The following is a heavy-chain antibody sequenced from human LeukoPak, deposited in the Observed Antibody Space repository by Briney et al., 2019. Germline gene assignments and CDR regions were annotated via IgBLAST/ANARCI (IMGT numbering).Heavy chain of an antibody. J-gene: IGHJ4*02. V-gene: IGHV4-30-2*01. D-gene: IGHD3-16*01. CDR1: GGSISSGGYS. CDR3: ARARVGIGGFDY. CDR2: IYHSGST. Sequence: SETLSLTCAVSGGSISSGGYSWSWIRQPPGKGLEWIGYIYHSGSTYYNPSLKSRVTISVDRSKSQFSLKLSSVTAADTAVYYCARARVGIGGFDYWGQGTLVTVSS.